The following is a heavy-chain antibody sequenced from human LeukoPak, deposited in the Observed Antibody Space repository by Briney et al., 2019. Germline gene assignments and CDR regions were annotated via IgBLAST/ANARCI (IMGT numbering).Heavy chain of an antibody. V-gene: IGHV4-31*03. CDR2: IFYTGSA. J-gene: IGHJ3*02. CDR1: GGSISSGDYY. CDR3: AREPPPDSSGYDAFDI. D-gene: IGHD3-22*01. Sequence: SQTPSLTCTVSGGSISSGDYYWNWIRQHPGKGLEWIGYIFYTGSADYNPSLKSRVTMSVDTSKNQFSLKLTSVTTADTAVYYCAREPPPDSSGYDAFDIWGQGTMVTVSS.